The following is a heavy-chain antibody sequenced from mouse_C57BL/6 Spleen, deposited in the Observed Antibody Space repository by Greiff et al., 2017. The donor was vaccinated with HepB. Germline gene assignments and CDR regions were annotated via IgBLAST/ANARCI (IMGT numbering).Heavy chain of an antibody. J-gene: IGHJ4*01. D-gene: IGHD3-2*02. Sequence: VQLQQPGAELVMPGASVKLSCKASGYTFTGYWMHWVKQRPGQGLEWIGEIDPSDSDTNYNQKFKGKSTLTVDKSSTTAYMQLSSLTSEDSAVYYCAREALLWARDYWGQGTTVTVSS. CDR1: GYTFTGYW. CDR3: AREALLWARDY. V-gene: IGHV1-69*01. CDR2: IDPSDSDT.